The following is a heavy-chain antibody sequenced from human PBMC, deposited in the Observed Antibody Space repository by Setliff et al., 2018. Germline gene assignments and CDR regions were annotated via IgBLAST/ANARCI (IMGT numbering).Heavy chain of an antibody. J-gene: IGHJ4*02. CDR2: ILDDGVKK. CDR1: GFTFSTYR. Sequence: GGSLRLSCAASGFTFSTYRMHWVRQAPGKGLEWVAVILDDGVKKYHADSVKGRFTISRDDSKNTLYLQMNSLRPEDTAVYYCARTCSGSGCYAGLESWGQGTPVTVSS. D-gene: IGHD2-15*01. V-gene: IGHV3-30*03. CDR3: ARTCSGSGCYAGLES.